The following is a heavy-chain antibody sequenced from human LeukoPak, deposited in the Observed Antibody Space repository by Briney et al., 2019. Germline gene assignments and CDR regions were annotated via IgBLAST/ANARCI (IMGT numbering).Heavy chain of an antibody. V-gene: IGHV1-2*02. J-gene: IGHJ4*02. CDR2: INPNSGGT. D-gene: IGHD3-16*01. CDR3: AREGDYVWGSYDY. CDR1: GYTFTGYY. Sequence: EASVKVSCKASGYTFTGYYMHWVRQAPGQGLEWMGWINPNSGGTNYAQKFQGRVTMTRDTSISTAYMELCRLRSDDTAVYYCAREGDYVWGSYDYWGQGTLVTVSS.